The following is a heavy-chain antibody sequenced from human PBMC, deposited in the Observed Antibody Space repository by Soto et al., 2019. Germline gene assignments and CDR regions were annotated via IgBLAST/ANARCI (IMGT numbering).Heavy chain of an antibody. CDR1: GFPFSSYA. CDR3: ARDYGYSGYDYFDY. V-gene: IGHV3-30-3*01. J-gene: IGHJ4*02. D-gene: IGHD5-12*01. Sequence: GGSLRLSCAASGFPFSSYAMHWVRQAPGKGLEWVAVISYDGSNKYYADSVKGRFTISRDNSKNTLYLQMNSLRAEDTAVYYCARDYGYSGYDYFDYWGQGTLVTVSS. CDR2: ISYDGSNK.